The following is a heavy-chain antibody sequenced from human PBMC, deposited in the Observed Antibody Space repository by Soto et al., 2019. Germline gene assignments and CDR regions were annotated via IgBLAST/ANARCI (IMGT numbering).Heavy chain of an antibody. CDR3: ARLDLYYGMDV. Sequence: SETLSLTCTVSGGSISSYYWSWIRQPPGKGLDWIGYIYYSGSTNYNPSLKSRVIISVDTSKNQFSLKLSSVTAADTAVYYCARLDLYYGMDVRGQGTTVTVSS. V-gene: IGHV4-59*01. CDR2: IYYSGST. J-gene: IGHJ6*02. CDR1: GGSISSYY. D-gene: IGHD3-3*01.